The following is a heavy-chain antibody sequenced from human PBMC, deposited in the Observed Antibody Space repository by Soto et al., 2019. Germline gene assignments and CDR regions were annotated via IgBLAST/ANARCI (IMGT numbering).Heavy chain of an antibody. D-gene: IGHD3-3*01. CDR1: GYSINSGYY. J-gene: IGHJ5*02. Sequence: SETLSLTCAVSGYSINSGYYWGWIRQPPGKGLEWIGSIYHSGSTYYNPSLKSRVTISVDTSKNQFSLKLSSVTAADTAVYYCARVVTIFGVVIDWFDPWGQGTLVTVSS. V-gene: IGHV4-38-2*01. CDR3: ARVVTIFGVVIDWFDP. CDR2: IYHSGST.